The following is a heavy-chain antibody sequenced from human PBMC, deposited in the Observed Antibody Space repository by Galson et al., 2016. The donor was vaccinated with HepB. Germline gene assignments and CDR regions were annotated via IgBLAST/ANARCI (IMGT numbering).Heavy chain of an antibody. J-gene: IGHJ4*02. CDR2: ISSRSTNI. D-gene: IGHD2-8*02. CDR3: ALTYCTSDSCFGYYFDY. Sequence: SLRLSCAAAGFTFSGYTMNWVRQSPGKGLEWVSSISSRSTNIYYADSVKGRFTISRDNAKNSLYPQMNSLRVEDTAVYYCALTYCTSDSCFGYYFDYWGQGTLVTVSS. V-gene: IGHV3-21*01. CDR1: GFTFSGYT.